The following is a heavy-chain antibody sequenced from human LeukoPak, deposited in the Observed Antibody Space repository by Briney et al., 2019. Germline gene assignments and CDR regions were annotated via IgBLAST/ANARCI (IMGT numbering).Heavy chain of an antibody. CDR3: ARAIKWLGRYYYYGLDV. J-gene: IGHJ6*02. V-gene: IGHV3-30*04. CDR1: GFSFSSYT. Sequence: GGSLRLSCAGSGFSFSSYTMHWVRQAPGKGLEWVAIISYDGTNEYYADSVKGRFTISRDNSKNTLYLQVNSLRAEDTAVYYCARAIKWLGRYYYYGLDVWGQGTTVTVSS. CDR2: ISYDGTNE. D-gene: IGHD6-19*01.